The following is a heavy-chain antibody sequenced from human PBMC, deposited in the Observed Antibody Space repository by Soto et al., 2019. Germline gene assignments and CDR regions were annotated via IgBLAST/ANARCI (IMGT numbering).Heavy chain of an antibody. D-gene: IGHD3-16*02. Sequence: KPSETLSLTCTVSGASINSGGYYWSWIRQLPGKGLEWIGYIYFSGSTYYNPSLESRVTISLDTSQKQFSLKLSSVTAADTAVYYCARGHAWEVILAYWGQGTLVTVSS. CDR2: IYFSGST. J-gene: IGHJ4*02. CDR1: GASINSGGYY. V-gene: IGHV4-31*03. CDR3: ARGHAWEVILAY.